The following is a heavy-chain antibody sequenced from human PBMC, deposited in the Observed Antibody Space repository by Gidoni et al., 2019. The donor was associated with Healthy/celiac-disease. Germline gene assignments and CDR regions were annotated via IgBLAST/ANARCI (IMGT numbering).Heavy chain of an antibody. CDR3: AHRERNYDILTGYYAQEYFDY. V-gene: IGHV2-5*01. CDR2: IYWNDDK. Sequence: QITLKESGPTLVKPTQTLTLTCTFSGFSLSTSGVGVGWIRQPPGKALEWLALIYWNDDKRYSPSLKSRLTITKDTSKNQVVLTMTNMDPVDTATYYCAHRERNYDILTGYYAQEYFDYWGQGTLVTVSS. J-gene: IGHJ4*02. CDR1: GFSLSTSGVG. D-gene: IGHD3-9*01.